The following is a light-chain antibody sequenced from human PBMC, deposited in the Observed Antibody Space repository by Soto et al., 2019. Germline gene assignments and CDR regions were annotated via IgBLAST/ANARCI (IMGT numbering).Light chain of an antibody. V-gene: IGKV3-11*01. Sequence: EIVLTQSPATLSLSPGERATLSYRASQSVSSYLAWYQHKPGQAPRLLISDASNRATGIPARFSGSGSGTDFTLTISSLEPEDFAVYYCQQRSNWLFTFGPGTKVDIK. CDR3: QQRSNWLFT. J-gene: IGKJ3*01. CDR2: DAS. CDR1: QSVSSY.